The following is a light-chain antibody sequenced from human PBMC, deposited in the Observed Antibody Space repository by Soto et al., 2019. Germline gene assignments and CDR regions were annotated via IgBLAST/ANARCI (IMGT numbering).Light chain of an antibody. CDR2: EVT. Sequence: QSALTQPPSASGSPGQSVTISCTGTYNVVGGYKFVSWYQQHPGKAPKLLIYEVTQRPSGVPDRFSGSKTGNTASLTVSGLQPEDEADYYCSSYAGFGMAVFGTGTKGTVL. CDR1: YNVVGGYKF. J-gene: IGLJ1*01. V-gene: IGLV2-8*01. CDR3: SSYAGFGMAV.